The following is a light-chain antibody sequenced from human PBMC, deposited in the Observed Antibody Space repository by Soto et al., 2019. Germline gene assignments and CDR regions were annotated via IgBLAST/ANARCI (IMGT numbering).Light chain of an antibody. CDR3: QQYNNWPQT. CDR1: QSVSSK. Sequence: EIVMTQSPVTLSVSPGERATLSCRASQSVSSKLAWYQQKPGQAPRLLIYGASTRATGIPARFSGSGSGTDFTLSISSLQSEDFAFYYCQQYNNWPQTFGLRTKLEIK. V-gene: IGKV3-15*01. CDR2: GAS. J-gene: IGKJ2*01.